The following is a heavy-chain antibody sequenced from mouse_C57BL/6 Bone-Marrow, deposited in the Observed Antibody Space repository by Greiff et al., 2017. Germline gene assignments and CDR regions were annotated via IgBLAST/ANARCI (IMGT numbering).Heavy chain of an antibody. CDR3: ARYDYGSSYFDY. J-gene: IGHJ2*01. CDR2: ISYSGST. CDR1: GYSITSDY. D-gene: IGHD1-1*01. Sequence: DVKLQESGPGLAKPSQTLSLTCSVPGYSITSDYWNWIRKFPGNKLEYMGYISYSGSTYYTPSLKSRISITRDTSKNQYYLQLNSVTTEDTATYYCARYDYGSSYFDYWGQGTTLTVSS. V-gene: IGHV3-8*01.